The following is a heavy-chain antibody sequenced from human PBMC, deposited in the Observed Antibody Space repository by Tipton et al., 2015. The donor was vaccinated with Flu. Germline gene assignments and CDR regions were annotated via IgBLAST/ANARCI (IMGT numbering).Heavy chain of an antibody. V-gene: IGHV4-59*08. Sequence: TLSLTCTVSGDSMGTYSWSWIRQPPGKGLEWIGYTTYSGTTSYNPSLQSRVSISIDTSKNQFPLKLSSVTAADTAVYYCARHSGSRSYPLDYWGQGTLVTVSS. J-gene: IGHJ4*02. D-gene: IGHD3-10*01. CDR1: GDSMGTYS. CDR3: ARHSGSRSYPLDY. CDR2: TTYSGTT.